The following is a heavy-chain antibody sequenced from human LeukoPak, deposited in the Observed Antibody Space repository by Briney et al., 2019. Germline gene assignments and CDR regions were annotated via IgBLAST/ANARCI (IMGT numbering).Heavy chain of an antibody. Sequence: ESLKISCKGSGYSFTSYWIGWVRQMPGKGLEWMGINYPGDSDTRYSPSFQGQVTISADKSISTAYLQWSSLKASDTAMYYCARHIGTYYDFWSGYQGYFDYWGQGTLVTVSS. V-gene: IGHV5-51*01. CDR3: ARHIGTYYDFWSGYQGYFDY. D-gene: IGHD3-3*01. J-gene: IGHJ4*02. CDR2: NYPGDSDT. CDR1: GYSFTSYW.